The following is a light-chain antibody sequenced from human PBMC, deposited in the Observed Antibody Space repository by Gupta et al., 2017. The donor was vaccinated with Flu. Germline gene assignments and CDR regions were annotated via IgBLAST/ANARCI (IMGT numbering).Light chain of an antibody. Sequence: VTISCADITGSVVATNDPGWCQQTPGQPPRLLIYRKNSRPTGVPDRFSGSIGVIKAAITITGAHVDVECDYYCNLYVGSDDNWVFGGGTKLTVL. J-gene: IGLJ3*02. CDR2: RKN. CDR3: NLYVGSDDNWV. CDR1: TGSVVATND. V-gene: IGLV8-61*01.